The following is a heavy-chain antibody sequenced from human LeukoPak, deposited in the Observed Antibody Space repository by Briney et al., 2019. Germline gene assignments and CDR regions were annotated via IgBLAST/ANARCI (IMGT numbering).Heavy chain of an antibody. Sequence: ASVKVTCKASGYTFTSYGINWVRPPPAQGLEWMGWSSAYNGNTNYAQKLQGRVTMTTATYTSTAYMEVRSLRSDDTAVYYCARGSPRVVVVPAATYYYYAMDVWGKGTTVTVSS. CDR3: ARGSPRVVVVPAATYYYYAMDV. CDR1: GYTFTSYG. CDR2: SSAYNGNT. D-gene: IGHD2-2*01. V-gene: IGHV1-18*04. J-gene: IGHJ6*04.